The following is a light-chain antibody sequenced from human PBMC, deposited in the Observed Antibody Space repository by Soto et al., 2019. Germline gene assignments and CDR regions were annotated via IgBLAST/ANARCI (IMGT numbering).Light chain of an antibody. V-gene: IGKV1-12*01. CDR2: DAS. CDR1: QGISSW. J-gene: IGKJ1*01. CDR3: QQCGSSPWT. Sequence: DIQMTQSPSSVSASVGDRVTITCRASQGISSWLAWYQQKAGKAPKLLIYDASSLQSGVPSRFSGSGFGTDFTLTISRLEPEDFAVYYCQQCGSSPWTFGQGTKVDIK.